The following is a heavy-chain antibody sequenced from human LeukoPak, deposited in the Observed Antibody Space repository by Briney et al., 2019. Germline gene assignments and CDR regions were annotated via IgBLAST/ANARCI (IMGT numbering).Heavy chain of an antibody. Sequence: GGSLRLSCAASGFIFNSYWMAWVRQAPGKGLEWVANIKQDGSEINYVDSVKGRFTISRGNAKNSLYLQMSSLTAEDTAVYYCARDMTGALEHWGQGTLVSVSS. CDR2: IKQDGSEI. D-gene: IGHD3-9*01. CDR3: ARDMTGALEH. V-gene: IGHV3-7*01. CDR1: GFIFNSYW. J-gene: IGHJ4*02.